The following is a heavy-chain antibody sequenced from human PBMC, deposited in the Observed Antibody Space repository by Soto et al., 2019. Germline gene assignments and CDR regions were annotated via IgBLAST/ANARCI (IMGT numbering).Heavy chain of an antibody. Sequence: QVQLVESGGGVVQPGRSLRLSCEASGFTFSSYGMHWVRQAPGKGLEWVAVIYDGSNKFYADFVKGRFTISRDNSKNTLYLQMNSLRAEDTAVYYCAKRNRYDSSGYGSADFWGQGTLVTVSS. J-gene: IGHJ4*02. CDR1: GFTFSSYG. CDR3: AKRNRYDSSGYGSADF. V-gene: IGHV3-30*18. D-gene: IGHD3-22*01. CDR2: IYDGSNK.